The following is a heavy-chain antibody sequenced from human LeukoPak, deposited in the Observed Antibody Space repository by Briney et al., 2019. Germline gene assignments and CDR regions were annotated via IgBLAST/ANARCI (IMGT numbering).Heavy chain of an antibody. CDR1: GYTFTSYG. D-gene: IGHD5-24*01. J-gene: IGHJ4*02. CDR3: ARVREMATITGGFDY. CDR2: ISAYNGNT. Sequence: GASVKVSCKASGYTFTSYGISWVRQAPGQGLEWMGWISAYNGNTNYAQKLQGRVTMTTDTSTSTAYMELSSLRSEDTAVYYCARVREMATITGGFDYWGQGTLVTVSS. V-gene: IGHV1-18*01.